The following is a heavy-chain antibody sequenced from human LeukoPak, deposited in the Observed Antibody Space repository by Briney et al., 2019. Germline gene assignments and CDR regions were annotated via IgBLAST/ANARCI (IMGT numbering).Heavy chain of an antibody. CDR3: AKDLGGWFFGYDFSYFDY. V-gene: IGHV1-2*02. Sequence: ASVKVSCKASGYTFTGYYMHWVRQAPGQGLEWMGWINPNSGGTNYAQKFQARVTMTRDTSISTAYMELSRLRSDDTAVYYCAKDLGGWFFGYDFSYFDYWGQGTLVTVAS. CDR1: GYTFTGYY. J-gene: IGHJ4*02. D-gene: IGHD5-12*01. CDR2: INPNSGGT.